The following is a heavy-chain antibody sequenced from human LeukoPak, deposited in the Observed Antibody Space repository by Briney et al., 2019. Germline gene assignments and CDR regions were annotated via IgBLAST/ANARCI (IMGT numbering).Heavy chain of an antibody. CDR2: IYHSGST. D-gene: IGHD2-21*01. Sequence: SETLSLTCTVSGYSISSGYYWGWIRQPPGKGLEWIGSIYHSGSTYYNPSLKSRVTISVDTPKNQFSLKLSSVTAADTAVYYCARDLTKPYPNWFDPWGQGTLVTVSS. CDR3: ARDLTKPYPNWFDP. CDR1: GYSISSGYY. V-gene: IGHV4-38-2*02. J-gene: IGHJ5*02.